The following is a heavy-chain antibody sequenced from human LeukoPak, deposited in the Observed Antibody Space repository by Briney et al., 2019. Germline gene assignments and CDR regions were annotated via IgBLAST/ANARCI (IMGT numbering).Heavy chain of an antibody. CDR3: ARGSYDYVWGSYRWKY. CDR1: GFTFSSYS. D-gene: IGHD3-16*02. CDR2: ISSSSSTI. J-gene: IGHJ4*02. Sequence: GGSLRLSCAASGFTFSSYSMNLVRQAPGKGLEWVSYISSSSSTIYYAGSVKGRFTISRDNAKNSLYLQMNSLRAEDTAVYYCARGSYDYVWGSYRWKYWGQGTLVTVSS. V-gene: IGHV3-48*01.